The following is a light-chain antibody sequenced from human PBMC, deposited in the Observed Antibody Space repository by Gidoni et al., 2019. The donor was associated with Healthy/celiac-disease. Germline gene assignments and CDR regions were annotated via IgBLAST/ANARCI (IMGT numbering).Light chain of an antibody. V-gene: IGKV3-15*01. CDR1: QSVSSN. Sequence: EIVMTQSPATLSVSPGERATLSCRASQSVSSNLAWYQQKPGQARRLLIYGASTRATGIPARFSGRGSGTEFTLTISSLQSEDFAVYYCQQYNNWLGTFGQGTKVEIK. CDR3: QQYNNWLGT. CDR2: GAS. J-gene: IGKJ1*01.